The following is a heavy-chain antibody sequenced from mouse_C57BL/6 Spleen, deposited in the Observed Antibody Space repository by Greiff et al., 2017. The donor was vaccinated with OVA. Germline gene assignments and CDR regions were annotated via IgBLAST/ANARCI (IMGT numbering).Heavy chain of an antibody. D-gene: IGHD2-4*01. J-gene: IGHJ3*01. V-gene: IGHV1-84*01. Sequence: QVQLKESGPELVKPGASVKISCKASGYTFTDYYINWVKQRPGQGLEWIGWIYPGSGNTKYNEKFKGKATLTVDTSSSTAYMQLSSLTSEDSAVYFCAREGSYYDYDDGAWFAYWGQGTLVTVSA. CDR2: IYPGSGNT. CDR3: AREGSYYDYDDGAWFAY. CDR1: GYTFTDYY.